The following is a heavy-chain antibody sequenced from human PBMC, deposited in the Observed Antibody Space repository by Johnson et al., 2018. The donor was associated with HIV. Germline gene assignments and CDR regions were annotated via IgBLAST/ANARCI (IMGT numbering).Heavy chain of an antibody. V-gene: IGHV3-7*01. D-gene: IGHD1-26*01. CDR3: ARGREDA. CDR1: GFRFNNYW. J-gene: IGHJ3*01. Sequence: MMLVESGGGLVQPGGSLRLSCGASGFRFNNYWMSWVSQAPGKGLEWVATINEEGREKDYVDSVRGRFTIARDNGKTSLTLQMHTLRADDTGVYFCARGREDAWGQGTMVTVSS. CDR2: INEEGREK.